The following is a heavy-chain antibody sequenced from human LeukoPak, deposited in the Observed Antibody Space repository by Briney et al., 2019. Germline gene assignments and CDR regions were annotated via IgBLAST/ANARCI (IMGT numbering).Heavy chain of an antibody. CDR3: ASFSGDSSGYPY. D-gene: IGHD3-22*01. V-gene: IGHV1-8*01. J-gene: IGHJ4*02. CDR2: MNPNSGNT. CDR1: GYTFTSYD. Sequence: ASVKVSCKASGYTFTSYDINWVRQATGQGLEWMGWMNPNSGNTGYAQKFQGRVTMTRDTSTSTVYMELSSLRSEDTAVYYCASFSGDSSGYPYWGQGTLVTVSS.